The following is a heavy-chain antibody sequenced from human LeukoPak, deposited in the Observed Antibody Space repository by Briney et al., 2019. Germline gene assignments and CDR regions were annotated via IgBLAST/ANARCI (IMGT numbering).Heavy chain of an antibody. CDR1: GFTVSSNY. J-gene: IGHJ4*02. Sequence: GGSLRLSCAASGFTVSSNYMSWVRQAPGKGLEWVSVIYSGGSTYYADSVKGRFTISRDNSKNTLYLQMNSLRAEDTAVYYCARVGKVLRLFDYWGQGTLVTVSS. CDR2: IYSGGST. V-gene: IGHV3-53*01. CDR3: ARVGKVLRLFDY. D-gene: IGHD4/OR15-4a*01.